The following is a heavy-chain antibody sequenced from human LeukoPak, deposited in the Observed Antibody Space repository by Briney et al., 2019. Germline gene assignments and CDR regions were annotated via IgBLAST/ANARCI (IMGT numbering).Heavy chain of an antibody. J-gene: IGHJ3*02. CDR2: INPSGGST. V-gene: IGHV1-46*03. CDR1: GYTFTSYY. D-gene: IGHD2-2*01. CDR3: ARDPSCSSTSCYHAAFDI. Sequence: ASVKVSCKASGYTFTSYYMHWVRQAPGQGLEWVGIINPSGGSTSYAQKFQGRVTMTRDTSTSTVYMELSSLRSEDTAVYYCARDPSCSSTSCYHAAFDIWGQGTMVTVSS.